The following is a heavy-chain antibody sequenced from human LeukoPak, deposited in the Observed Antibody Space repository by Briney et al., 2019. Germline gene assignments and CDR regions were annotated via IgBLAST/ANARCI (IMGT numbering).Heavy chain of an antibody. CDR1: GFTFSSYG. J-gene: IGHJ4*02. V-gene: IGHV3-23*01. D-gene: IGHD3-16*01. Sequence: HPGGSLRLSCAASGFTFSSYGMSWVRQAPGKGLEWVTGISGSGGTTYYADSVKGRFTISRDNSKNTVYLQMNSLRAEDTAIYYCAKDLWRLDYWGQGTLVTVSS. CDR3: AKDLWRLDY. CDR2: ISGSGGTT.